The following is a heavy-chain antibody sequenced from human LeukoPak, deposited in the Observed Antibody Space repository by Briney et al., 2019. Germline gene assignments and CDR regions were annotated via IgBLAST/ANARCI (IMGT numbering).Heavy chain of an antibody. CDR3: AREYDYGYLGY. V-gene: IGHV1-2*02. CDR1: GYTFTGYY. Sequence: VASVKVSCKASGYTFTGYYMHWVRQAPGQGLEWMASINPSTGATSSAQKFQGRVTVTGDTSISTAYMELSRLRSDDTAVYFCAREYDYGYLGYWGQGTLVTVSS. CDR2: INPSTGAT. D-gene: IGHD3-10*01. J-gene: IGHJ4*02.